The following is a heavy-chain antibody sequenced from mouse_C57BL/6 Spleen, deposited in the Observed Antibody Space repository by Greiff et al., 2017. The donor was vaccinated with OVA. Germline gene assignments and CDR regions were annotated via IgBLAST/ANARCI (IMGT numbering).Heavy chain of an antibody. Sequence: VKLVESGPGLVQPSQSLSITCTVSGFSLTSYGVHWVRQSPGKGLEWLGVIWRGGSTDYNAAFMSRLSITKDNSKSQVFFKMNSLQADDTAIYYCAKKGYDYDDYYAMDYWGQGTSVTVSS. CDR1: GFSLTSYG. V-gene: IGHV2-5*01. J-gene: IGHJ4*01. CDR3: AKKGYDYDDYYAMDY. CDR2: IWRGGST. D-gene: IGHD2-4*01.